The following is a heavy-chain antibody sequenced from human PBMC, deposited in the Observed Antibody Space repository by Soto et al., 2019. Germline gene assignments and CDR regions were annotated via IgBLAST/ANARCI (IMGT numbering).Heavy chain of an antibody. CDR1: GGSSSSDL. J-gene: IGHJ5*02. Sequence: QVQLVQSGAEVTKPGSSVRVSCRASGGSSSSDLFSWVRQAPGQGPEWLGGIVPILGVPAYAPKFQDRLTISADKSTGPASMELSTLTSDDTAVYYCASGRDPAVKDRFDPWGQGALVTVSS. D-gene: IGHD2-2*01. CDR2: IVPILGVP. CDR3: ASGRDPAVKDRFDP. V-gene: IGHV1-69*04.